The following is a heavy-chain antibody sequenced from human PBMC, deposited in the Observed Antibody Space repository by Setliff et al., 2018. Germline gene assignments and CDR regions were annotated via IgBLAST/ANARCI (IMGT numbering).Heavy chain of an antibody. CDR1: GYTFSNFG. D-gene: IGHD3-22*01. J-gene: IGHJ6*03. Sequence: ASVKVSCKASGYTFSNFGFSWVRQAPGQGLEWLGWISTYNGNTTYAQKLQDRVTMTTDTSTSTAYMELRSLRSDDTAVYYCARRNFYYDSSGFALYYYYMDVWGKGTTVTVSS. CDR3: ARRNFYYDSSGFALYYYYMDV. CDR2: ISTYNGNT. V-gene: IGHV1-18*01.